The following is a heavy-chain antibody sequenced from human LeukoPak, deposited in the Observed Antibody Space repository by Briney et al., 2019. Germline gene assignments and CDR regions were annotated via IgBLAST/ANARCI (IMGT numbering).Heavy chain of an antibody. Sequence: PGGSLRLSCAASGFTFSTYWMAWVRQAPGKGLEWVANIKGDESAKHQADSVKGRFTIFRGNAQRSVYLQMSRLRGEDTAVYYCARDVGGRLDYWGQGTLVTVSS. V-gene: IGHV3-7*01. CDR2: IKGDESAK. CDR1: GFTFSTYW. D-gene: IGHD1-26*01. CDR3: ARDVGGRLDY. J-gene: IGHJ4*02.